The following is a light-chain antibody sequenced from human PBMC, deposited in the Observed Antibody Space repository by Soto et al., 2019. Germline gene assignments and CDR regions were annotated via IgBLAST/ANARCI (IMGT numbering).Light chain of an antibody. V-gene: IGLV7-46*01. CDR3: LLCYSGPANV. Sequence: QAVVTQEASLTVSPGGTVTLTCGSSTGAVTSGHYPYWFQQKPGQAPRTLIYDTSNKHSWTPARFSGSLLGGKAALTLSGAQPEDEAEYYCLLCYSGPANVFGTGTKLTVL. CDR2: DTS. CDR1: TGAVTSGHY. J-gene: IGLJ1*01.